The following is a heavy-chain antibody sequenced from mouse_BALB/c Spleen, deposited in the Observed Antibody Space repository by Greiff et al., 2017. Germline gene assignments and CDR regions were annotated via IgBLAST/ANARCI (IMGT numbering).Heavy chain of an antibody. Sequence: LVESGAELVRPGTSVKISCKASGYAFTNYWLGWVKQRPGHGLEWIGDIYPGSGNTYYNEKFKGKATLTADKSSSTAYMQLSSLTSEDSAVYFCARWDYYPYFDYWGQGTTLTVSS. CDR1: GYAFTNYW. J-gene: IGHJ2*01. CDR3: ARWDYYPYFDY. D-gene: IGHD1-1*01. V-gene: IGHV1-63*01. CDR2: IYPGSGNT.